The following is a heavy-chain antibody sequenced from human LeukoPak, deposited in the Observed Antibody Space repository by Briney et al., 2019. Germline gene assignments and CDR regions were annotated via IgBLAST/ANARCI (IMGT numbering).Heavy chain of an antibody. J-gene: IGHJ5*02. CDR3: ARGEWNGGFDP. CDR1: GGSISSGDYY. D-gene: IGHD1-1*01. V-gene: IGHV4-30-4*01. CDR2: TYYSGST. Sequence: PSQTLSLTCTVSGGSISSGDYYWSWIRQPPGKGLEWIGYTYYSGSTYYNPSLKSRVTISVDTSKNQFSLKLSSVTAADTAVYYCARGEWNGGFDPWGQGTLVTVSS.